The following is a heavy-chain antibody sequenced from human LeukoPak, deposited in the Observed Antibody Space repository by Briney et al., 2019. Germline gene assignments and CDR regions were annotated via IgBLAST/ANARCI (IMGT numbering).Heavy chain of an antibody. Sequence: GGSLRLSCAASGFTFDDDTMHWVRQAPGKGLEWVSLISWDGDIIYYVHSVKGRLTTSRDNSKNSLHLQMNSLRTEDTALYYCVRAHQTSGDYYAPTYFDSWGQGTLVTVSA. V-gene: IGHV3-43*01. CDR2: ISWDGDII. CDR3: VRAHQTSGDYYAPTYFDS. CDR1: GFTFDDDT. J-gene: IGHJ4*02. D-gene: IGHD3-22*01.